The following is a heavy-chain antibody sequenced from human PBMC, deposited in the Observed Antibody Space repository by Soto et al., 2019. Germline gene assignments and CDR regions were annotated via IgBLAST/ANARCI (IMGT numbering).Heavy chain of an antibody. CDR1: GFPFSSFS. CDR3: ARVTAGSGSYQIDL. CDR2: IGRVSTYI. V-gene: IGHV3-21*02. D-gene: IGHD3-10*01. J-gene: IGHJ4*02. Sequence: QLVESGGGLVKPGGSLRLSCVASGFPFSSFSLNWIRQALGKGVEWVSSIGRVSTYIYYADSVRGRFTVSRDNAKNSVYLQMNGLTTEDSGIYYCARVTAGSGSYQIDLWGQGTLVTVSS.